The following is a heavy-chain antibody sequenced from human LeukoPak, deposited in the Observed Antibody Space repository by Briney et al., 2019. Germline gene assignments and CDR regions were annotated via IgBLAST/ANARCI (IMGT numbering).Heavy chain of an antibody. D-gene: IGHD5-12*01. CDR3: ARAGDYSGYAEF. Sequence: GGSLRLSCAASGFTFSSYAMHWVRQAPGKGLEWVAVISYDGSNKYYADSVKGRFTISRDNSKNTLYLQMNSLRAEDTAVYYCARAGDYSGYAEFWGQGILVTVSS. J-gene: IGHJ4*02. CDR2: ISYDGSNK. V-gene: IGHV3-30-3*01. CDR1: GFTFSSYA.